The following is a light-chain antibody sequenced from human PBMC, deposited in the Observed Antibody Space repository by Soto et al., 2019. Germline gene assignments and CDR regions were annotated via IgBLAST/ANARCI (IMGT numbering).Light chain of an antibody. CDR1: SNDVGTYNR. V-gene: IGLV2-18*02. Sequence: QSALTQPPSVSGSPGQSVTISCTGTSNDVGTYNRVSWYQEPPGTAPKIMIYEVNNRPSGVPDRYSGSKSGNTASLTISGLQAEDEADYYCCSYTSSRTLLCGGRKKLAVL. CDR3: CSYTSSRTLL. CDR2: EVN. J-gene: IGLJ2*01.